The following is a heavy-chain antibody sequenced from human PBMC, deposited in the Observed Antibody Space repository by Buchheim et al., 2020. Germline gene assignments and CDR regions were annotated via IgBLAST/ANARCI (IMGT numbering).Heavy chain of an antibody. J-gene: IGHJ6*02. Sequence: QVQLQESGPGLVKPSQTLSLTCTVSGGSISSGDYYWSWIRQPPGKGLEWIGYIYYSGSTYYNPSLKRRVPISTDTSKNQFSLKLSSVTAADTAVYYCARDRAFDWLLSLYGMDVWGQGTT. CDR3: ARDRAFDWLLSLYGMDV. D-gene: IGHD3-9*01. CDR1: GGSISSGDYY. V-gene: IGHV4-30-4*01. CDR2: IYYSGST.